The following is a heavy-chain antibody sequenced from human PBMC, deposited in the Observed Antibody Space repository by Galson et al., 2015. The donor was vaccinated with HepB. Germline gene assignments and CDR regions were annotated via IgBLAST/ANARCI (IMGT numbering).Heavy chain of an antibody. J-gene: IGHJ5*02. CDR1: GGSISSGDYY. V-gene: IGHV4-30-4*01. CDR2: IYYSGST. Sequence: TLSLTCTVSGGSISSGDYYWSWIRQPPGKGLEWIGYIYYSGSTYYNPSLKSRVTISVDTSKNQFSLKLSSVTAADTAVYYCARGSFWSGYPFDPWGQGTLVTVSS. CDR3: ARGSFWSGYPFDP. D-gene: IGHD3-3*01.